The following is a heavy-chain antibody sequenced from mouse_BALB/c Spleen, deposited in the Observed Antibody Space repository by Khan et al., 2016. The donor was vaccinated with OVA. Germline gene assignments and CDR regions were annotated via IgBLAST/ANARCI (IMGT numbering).Heavy chain of an antibody. CDR3: ARDGSRYNYAMDY. CDR1: GYSITSDYA. J-gene: IGHJ4*01. Sequence: DVKLQESGPGLVKPSQSLSLTCTVTGYSITSDYAWNWIRQFPGNKLEWMGYISYSGSTNYNPALKSRISLTRDTSKNQFFLQLNSVTTEDTATYYCARDGSRYNYAMDYWGQGTSVTVSS. V-gene: IGHV3-2*02. D-gene: IGHD2-3*01. CDR2: ISYSGST.